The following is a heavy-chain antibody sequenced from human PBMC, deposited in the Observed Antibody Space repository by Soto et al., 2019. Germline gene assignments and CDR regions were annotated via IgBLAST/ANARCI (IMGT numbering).Heavy chain of an antibody. J-gene: IGHJ3*01. D-gene: IGHD2-21*02. V-gene: IGHV3-74*01. CDR1: GFSFRNYG. Sequence: GGSLRLSCVASGFSFRNYGFHWVRQAPGQGLVWVSRIHSDGSSTTYADSVKGRFTISRDNAKNTLYLQMNSLRAEDTAVYYCARGDRGAFDLWGQGTMVTVSS. CDR2: IHSDGSST. CDR3: ARGDRGAFDL.